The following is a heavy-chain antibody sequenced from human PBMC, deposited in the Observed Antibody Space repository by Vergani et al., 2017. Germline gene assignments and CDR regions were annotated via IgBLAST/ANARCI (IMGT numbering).Heavy chain of an antibody. V-gene: IGHV3-21*01. CDR3: ARDLFYYDSSGYYSGFFDY. CDR1: GFTFSSYA. D-gene: IGHD3-22*01. CDR2: ISSSSSYI. J-gene: IGHJ4*02. Sequence: EVQLLESGGGLVQPGGSLRLSCAASGFTFSSYAMTWVRQAPGKGLEWVSSISSSSSYIYYADSVKGRFTISRDNAKNSLYLQMNSLRAEDTAVYYCARDLFYYDSSGYYSGFFDYWGQGNLVTVSS.